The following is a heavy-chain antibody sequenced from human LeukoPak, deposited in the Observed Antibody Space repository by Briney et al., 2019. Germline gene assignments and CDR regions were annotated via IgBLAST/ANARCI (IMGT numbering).Heavy chain of an antibody. Sequence: TGRSLRLSCTASGFTLGDYAMSWVRQAPGKGREWVGFIRSKAYGGTTEYAASVKGGFTISRDYSKSIAYLQMNSLKTEDTAVYYCTPYSSSSYFQHWGQGSLVTVSS. CDR1: GFTLGDYA. D-gene: IGHD6-6*01. J-gene: IGHJ1*01. CDR2: IRSKAYGGTT. V-gene: IGHV3-49*04. CDR3: TPYSSSSYFQH.